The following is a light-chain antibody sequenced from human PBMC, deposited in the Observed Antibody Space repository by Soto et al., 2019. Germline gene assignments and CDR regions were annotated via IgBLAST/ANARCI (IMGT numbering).Light chain of an antibody. Sequence: EIVMTQSPLSLPVTPGEPAYISCRASQGLLHSTGDNCLDWYVQKPGQSPQLLIYFCSNRAYWVPDRLSGSGSGTDFTLKISRVEAEDVGLYYCMQALQTPLTFGGVTKVEIK. CDR1: QGLLHSTGDNC. V-gene: IGKV2-28*01. CDR2: FCS. J-gene: IGKJ4*01. CDR3: MQALQTPLT.